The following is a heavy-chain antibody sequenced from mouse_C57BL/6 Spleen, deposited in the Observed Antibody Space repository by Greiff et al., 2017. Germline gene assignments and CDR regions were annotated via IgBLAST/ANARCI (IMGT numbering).Heavy chain of an antibody. CDR1: GYAFSSYW. CDR3: ARHSSGYAMDY. D-gene: IGHD3-2*02. Sequence: VQVVESGAELVKPGASVKISCKASGYAFSSYWMNWVKQRPGKGLEWIGQIYPGDGDTNYNGKFKGKATLTADKSSSTAYMQLSSLTSEDSAVYFCARHSSGYAMDYWGQGTSVTVSS. J-gene: IGHJ4*01. V-gene: IGHV1-80*01. CDR2: IYPGDGDT.